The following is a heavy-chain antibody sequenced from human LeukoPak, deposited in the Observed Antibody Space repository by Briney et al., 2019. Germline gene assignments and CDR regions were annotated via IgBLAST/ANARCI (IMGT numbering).Heavy chain of an antibody. CDR2: ISGSSNSI. D-gene: IGHD5-18*01. CDR3: ARGNNYGAGAFDI. V-gene: IGHV3-48*04. CDR1: VFTFSLYS. Sequence: GGSLRLSCAASVFTFSLYSMNWVRQAPGKGLEWVSDISGSSNSINYADLVKGRFTISRDNPKNSLYLQMNSLRVEDTAVYYCARGNNYGAGAFDIWGQGTMVTVSS. J-gene: IGHJ3*02.